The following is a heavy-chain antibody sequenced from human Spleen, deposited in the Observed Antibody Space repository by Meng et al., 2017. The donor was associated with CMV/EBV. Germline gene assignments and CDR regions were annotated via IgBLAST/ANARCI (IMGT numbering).Heavy chain of an antibody. Sequence: TFSSYAMSWVRQAPGKGLEWVSAISGSGGSTYYADSVKGRFTISRDNSKNTLYLQMNSLRAEDTAVYYCAKDLGYCSGGSCPTPTDYWGQGTLVTVSS. V-gene: IGHV3-23*01. D-gene: IGHD2-15*01. CDR1: TFSSYA. J-gene: IGHJ4*02. CDR3: AKDLGYCSGGSCPTPTDY. CDR2: ISGSGGST.